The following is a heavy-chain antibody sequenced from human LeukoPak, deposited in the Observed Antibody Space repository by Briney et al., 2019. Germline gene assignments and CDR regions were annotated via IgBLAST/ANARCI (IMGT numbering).Heavy chain of an antibody. Sequence: PSETLSLTCTVSRGSISSNHWSWIRQPPGKGLEWIGYIYDSGSTKYNPSLKSRVTMSVATSKNQFSLRVTSVTAADTAVYYCARHVPGPYYSDYWGRGTLVTVSS. CDR1: RGSISSNH. CDR2: IYDSGST. V-gene: IGHV4-59*08. J-gene: IGHJ4*02. D-gene: IGHD1-14*01. CDR3: ARHVPGPYYSDY.